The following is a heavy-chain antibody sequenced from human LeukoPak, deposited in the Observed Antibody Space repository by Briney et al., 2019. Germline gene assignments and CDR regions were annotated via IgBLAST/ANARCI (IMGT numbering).Heavy chain of an antibody. CDR2: ISYDGSNK. J-gene: IGHJ4*02. D-gene: IGHD2-2*01. CDR3: ARERCSSTSCRRNPDY. CDR1: GFTFSSYA. Sequence: GRSLRLSCAASGFTFSSYAMHWVRQAPGKGLEWLAVISYDGSNKYYADSVKGRFTISRDNSKNTLYLQMNSLRAEDTAVYYCARERCSSTSCRRNPDYWGQGTLVTVSS. V-gene: IGHV3-30*04.